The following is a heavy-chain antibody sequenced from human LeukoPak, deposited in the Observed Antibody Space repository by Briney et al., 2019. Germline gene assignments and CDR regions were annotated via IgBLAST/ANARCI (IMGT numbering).Heavy chain of an antibody. V-gene: IGHV3-30-3*01. CDR1: GFTFSSYA. Sequence: SGGSLRLSCAASGFTFSSYAMHWVRQAPGKGLEWVAVISYDGSNKYYADSVKGRFTISRDNSKNTLYLQMNSLRAEDTAVYYCARVGSGGWPNYFDSWGQGTLVTVSS. CDR3: ARVGSGGWPNYFDS. D-gene: IGHD2-15*01. J-gene: IGHJ4*02. CDR2: ISYDGSNK.